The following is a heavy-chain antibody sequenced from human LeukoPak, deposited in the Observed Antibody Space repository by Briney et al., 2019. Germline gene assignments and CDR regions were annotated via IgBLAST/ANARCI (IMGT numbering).Heavy chain of an antibody. CDR2: ISAYNGNT. J-gene: IGHJ5*02. V-gene: IGHV1-18*01. Sequence: ASVKVSCKASGYTFTSHGMSWVRQAPGQGLEWMGWISAYNGNTNYAQKLQGRVTMTTDTSTSTAYMELRSLRSDDTAVYYCARDSSGYCSGGSCHVWFDPWGQGTLVTVSS. CDR3: ARDSSGYCSGGSCHVWFDP. D-gene: IGHD2-15*01. CDR1: GYTFTSHG.